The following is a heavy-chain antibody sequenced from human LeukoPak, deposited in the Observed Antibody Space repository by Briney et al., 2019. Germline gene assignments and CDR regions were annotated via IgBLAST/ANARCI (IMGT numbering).Heavy chain of an antibody. CDR3: ARDLMRDRSDY. J-gene: IGHJ4*02. CDR1: GFTFSSYE. Sequence: GGSLRLSCAASGFTFSSYEMNWVRQAPGKGLEWVSYISSSGSTIYYADSVKGRFTISRDNAKNLLYLQMNSLRAEDTAVYYCARDLMRDRSDYWGQGTLVTVSS. V-gene: IGHV3-48*03. D-gene: IGHD3-16*01. CDR2: ISSSGSTI.